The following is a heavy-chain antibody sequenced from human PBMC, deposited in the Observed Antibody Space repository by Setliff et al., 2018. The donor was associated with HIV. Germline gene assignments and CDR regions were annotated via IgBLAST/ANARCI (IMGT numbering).Heavy chain of an antibody. D-gene: IGHD2-8*01. CDR3: ARLRSSNGLFCLLDS. J-gene: IGHJ4*02. Sequence: SETLSLTCSVSGASVSDHHWTWIRQTAEKRLEYIGRIRFSGGSNYNPSLSSHVTMSVDTSNNQFSLRLKSVTSADTAVYYCARLRSSNGLFCLLDSWGQGTRVTVSS. CDR1: GASVSDHH. CDR2: IRFSGGS. V-gene: IGHV4-4*07.